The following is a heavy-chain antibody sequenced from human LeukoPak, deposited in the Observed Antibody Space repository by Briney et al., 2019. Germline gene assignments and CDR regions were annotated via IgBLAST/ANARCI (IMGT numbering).Heavy chain of an antibody. D-gene: IGHD3-16*01. V-gene: IGHV7-4-1*02. J-gene: IGHJ3*02. CDR2: INTNTGNP. CDR3: TRELYSYDYGYDAFDI. CDR1: GYTFTSYT. Sequence: ASVKVSCKASGYTFTSYTLNWVRQAPGQGLEWMGWINTNTGNPTYAQDFTGRFVFSLDTSLSTTYLQISSLKAEDTAVYYCTRELYSYDYGYDAFDIWGQGTMVTVPS.